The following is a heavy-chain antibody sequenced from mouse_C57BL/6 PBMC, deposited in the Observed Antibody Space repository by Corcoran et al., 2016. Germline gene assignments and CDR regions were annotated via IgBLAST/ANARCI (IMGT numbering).Heavy chain of an antibody. CDR3: AKAHYGSSYGGYFDY. CDR1: GYTFTSYG. CDR2: IYPRSGNT. D-gene: IGHD1-1*01. J-gene: IGHJ2*01. Sequence: QVQLQQSGAELARPGASVKLSCKASGYTFTSYGISWVKQRTGQGLEWIGEIYPRSGNTYYNEKFKGKATLTADKSSSTAYMELRSLTSEDSAVYFCAKAHYGSSYGGYFDYWGQGTTLTVSS. V-gene: IGHV1-81*01.